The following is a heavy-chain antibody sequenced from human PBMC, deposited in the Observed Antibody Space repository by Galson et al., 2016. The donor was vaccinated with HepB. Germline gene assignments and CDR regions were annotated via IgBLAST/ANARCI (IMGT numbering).Heavy chain of an antibody. CDR3: ANLVVVPAARRYSGYYYGMDV. CDR1: GFTFSNYG. Sequence: SLRLSCAASGFTFSNYGVSWVRQAPGKGLEWVSTVSYSGGSTYYADSVKGRFTISRDNSKNTLFLQMNSLRVEDTAIYYCANLVVVPAARRYSGYYYGMDVWGQGTTVTVSS. CDR2: VSYSGGST. V-gene: IGHV3-23*01. J-gene: IGHJ6*02. D-gene: IGHD2-2*01.